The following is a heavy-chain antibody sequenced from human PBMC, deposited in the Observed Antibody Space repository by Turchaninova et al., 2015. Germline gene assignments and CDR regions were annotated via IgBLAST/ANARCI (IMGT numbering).Heavy chain of an antibody. CDR3: ARDAKSGGLSVGVLVS. CDR1: GGSISSSNYY. Sequence: QLQLQESGPGLVKPSETLSLTCTVSGGSISSSNYYWGWIRQPQGKGLEWIGSIYYSGSTYYNPSLKSRVTISLDTSKNQLSLNLNSVTAADTAVYYCARDAKSGGLSVGVLVSWGQGTLVTVSS. CDR2: IYYSGST. V-gene: IGHV4-39*07. J-gene: IGHJ5*02. D-gene: IGHD2-21*01.